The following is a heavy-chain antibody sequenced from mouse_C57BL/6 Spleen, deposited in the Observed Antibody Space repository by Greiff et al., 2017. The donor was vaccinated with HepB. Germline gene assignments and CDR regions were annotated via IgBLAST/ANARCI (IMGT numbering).Heavy chain of an antibody. CDR1: GFSLTSYG. J-gene: IGHJ2*01. CDR2: IGSGGST. V-gene: IGHV2-2*01. Sequence: QVQLQQSGPGLVQPSQSLSITCTVSGFSLTSYGVHWVRQSPGKGLEWLGVIGSGGSTDYNAAFISRLSISKDNSKSQVFFKMNSLQADDTDIYYCARTPPYDYAPSYFDYWGQGTTLTVSS. CDR3: ARTPPYDYAPSYFDY. D-gene: IGHD2-4*01.